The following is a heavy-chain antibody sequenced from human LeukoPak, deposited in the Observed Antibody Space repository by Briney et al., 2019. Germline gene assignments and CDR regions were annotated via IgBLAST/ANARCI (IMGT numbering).Heavy chain of an antibody. V-gene: IGHV4-38-2*01. CDR1: GFTFSSYG. CDR3: ASGYSSSWYGELFDY. Sequence: GSLRLSCAASGFTFSSYGMSWIRQPPGKGLEWIGSIYYSGSTYYNPSLKSRVTISVDTSKNQFSLKLSSVTAADTAVYYCASGYSSSWYGELFDYWGQGTLVTVSS. D-gene: IGHD6-13*01. CDR2: IYYSGST. J-gene: IGHJ4*02.